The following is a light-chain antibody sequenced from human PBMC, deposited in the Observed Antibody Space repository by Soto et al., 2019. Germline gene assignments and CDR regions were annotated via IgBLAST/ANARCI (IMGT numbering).Light chain of an antibody. J-gene: IGKJ2*01. Sequence: DIQLTQSPASLSASIGDRVTITCRASRSVAYFLNWYQHKQGKAPELLIYAASTLETGVPSRFSGTYSGTDFSLTISNLQPKDFGTYFCQQSYSVPPTFGQGTKV. CDR3: QQSYSVPPT. CDR2: AAS. CDR1: RSVAYF. V-gene: IGKV1-39*01.